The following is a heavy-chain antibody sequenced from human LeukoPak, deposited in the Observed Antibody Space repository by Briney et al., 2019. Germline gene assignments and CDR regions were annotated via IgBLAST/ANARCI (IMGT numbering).Heavy chain of an antibody. J-gene: IGHJ4*02. D-gene: IGHD4-17*01. CDR3: ARDGSPNYGDYAFFDT. Sequence: PGGSLTLSCAASGFTFSGHSMNWVRQAPGKGLEWVSSITSTGSHVYYADSVKGRFTISRGNTKNSLSLQANSLRVEDTAVYYCARDGSPNYGDYAFFDTWGQGTLVTVSS. V-gene: IGHV3-21*01. CDR2: ITSTGSHV. CDR1: GFTFSGHS.